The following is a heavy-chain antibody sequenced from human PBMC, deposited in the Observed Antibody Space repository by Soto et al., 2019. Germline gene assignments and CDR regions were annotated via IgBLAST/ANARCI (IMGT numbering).Heavy chain of an antibody. CDR3: ATIVGANDY. V-gene: IGHV4-4*07. J-gene: IGHJ4*02. Sequence: PSETLSLTYTVSGGSIYTYSWTWLRQPAGKGLEWIGHIYSSGSANYNPSLKSRVSMSVDTSKNQFSLKLNSVTAADTAVYYCATIVGANDYWGQGALVSVS. D-gene: IGHD1-26*01. CDR1: GGSIYTYS. CDR2: IYSSGSA.